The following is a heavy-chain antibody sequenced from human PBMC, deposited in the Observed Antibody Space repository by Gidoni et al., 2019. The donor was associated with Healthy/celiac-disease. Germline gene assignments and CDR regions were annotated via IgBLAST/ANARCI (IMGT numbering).Heavy chain of an antibody. V-gene: IGHV3-23*01. J-gene: IGHJ4*02. D-gene: IGHD3-22*01. CDR3: ATLPYYYDSSGYYTFDY. CDR2: ISGSGGST. CDR1: GFTFSSYA. Sequence: EVQLLESGGGLVQPGGSLRLSCAASGFTFSSYAMSWVRQAPGKGLEWVSAISGSGGSTYYADSVKGRFTISRDNSKNTLYLQMNSLRAEDTAVYYCATLPYYYDSSGYYTFDYWGQGTLVTVSS.